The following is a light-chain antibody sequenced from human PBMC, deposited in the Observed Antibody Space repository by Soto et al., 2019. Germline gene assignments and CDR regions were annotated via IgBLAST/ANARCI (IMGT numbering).Light chain of an antibody. CDR2: DVT. CDR3: TSYTGSSTHVV. V-gene: IGLV2-14*03. J-gene: IGLJ2*01. Sequence: QSVLTQPASMSGSPGQSITISCTGTSSDVGGYNFVSWYQQHPGKAPKLMIYDVTNRPSGVSDRFSGSKSGTTASLTISGLQADDEADYYCTSYTGSSTHVVFGGGTKVTVL. CDR1: SSDVGGYNF.